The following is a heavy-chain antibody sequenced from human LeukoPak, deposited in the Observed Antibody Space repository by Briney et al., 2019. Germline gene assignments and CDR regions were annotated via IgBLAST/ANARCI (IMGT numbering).Heavy chain of an antibody. Sequence: GASVKVSCEASGYTFTAYYVHWVRQAPGQGLEWMGWINPNTGGTNYAQKFQGRVTMTKDTSINAAYMELSSLRSEDTAVYYCASSLADYGGNRVIADWGQGTLVTVSS. D-gene: IGHD4-23*01. CDR2: INPNTGGT. CDR1: GYTFTAYY. CDR3: ASSLADYGGNRVIAD. V-gene: IGHV1-2*02. J-gene: IGHJ4*02.